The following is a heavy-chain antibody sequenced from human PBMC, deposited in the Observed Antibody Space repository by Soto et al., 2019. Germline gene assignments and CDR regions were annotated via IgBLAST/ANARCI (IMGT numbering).Heavy chain of an antibody. CDR2: IHHSGST. V-gene: IGHV4-34*01. J-gene: IGHJ4*02. D-gene: IGHD6-6*01. CDR3: ARGHSTSGYDS. Sequence: SETLSLTCSVYGASFSGYYWSWIRQSPGEGLEWIGEIHHSGSTHYNPSLKSRLTFSIDESQSQFYMMLTSVTAADTALYFCARGHSTSGYDSWGQGSLVTVSS. CDR1: GASFSGYY.